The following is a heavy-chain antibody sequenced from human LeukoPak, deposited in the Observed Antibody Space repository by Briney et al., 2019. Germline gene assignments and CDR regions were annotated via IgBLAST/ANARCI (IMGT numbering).Heavy chain of an antibody. Sequence: GGSLRLSCAASGFTFSSYSMNWVRQAPGKGLEWVSSISSSSSYIYYADSVKGRFTISRDNAKNTLYLQMNSLRAEDTAVYYCARSGPYSSSWSYDAFDIWGQGTMVTVSS. CDR2: ISSSSSYI. CDR3: ARSGPYSSSWSYDAFDI. D-gene: IGHD6-13*01. V-gene: IGHV3-21*01. J-gene: IGHJ3*02. CDR1: GFTFSSYS.